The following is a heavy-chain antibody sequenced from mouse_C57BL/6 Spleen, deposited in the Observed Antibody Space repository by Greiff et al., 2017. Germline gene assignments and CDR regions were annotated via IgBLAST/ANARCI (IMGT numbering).Heavy chain of an antibody. D-gene: IGHD1-1*01. CDR2: IDPSDSET. V-gene: IGHV1-52*01. Sequence: VQLQQPGAELVRPGSSVKLSCKASGYTFTSYWMHWVKQRPIQGLEWIGNIDPSDSETHYNQKFKDKATLTVDKSSSTAYMQLSSLTSEDSAVYYGASYYCGSSSHYYAMDYWGQGTSVTVSS. CDR3: ASYYCGSSSHYYAMDY. J-gene: IGHJ4*01. CDR1: GYTFTSYW.